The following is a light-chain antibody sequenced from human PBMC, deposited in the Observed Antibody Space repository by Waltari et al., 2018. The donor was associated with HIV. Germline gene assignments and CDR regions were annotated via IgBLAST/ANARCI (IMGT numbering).Light chain of an antibody. CDR3: GSWDDSLNGHVV. J-gene: IGLJ2*01. Sequence: QSVLTQPPAASGALGQRVSIFCSGSNSNIGGNAVKWYRQLPGTAPKPLISSTFQRRAGVPDRFSASKSGTSASLAISGLQSEDEADYYCGSWDDSLNGHVVFGGGTKLTVL. V-gene: IGLV1-44*01. CDR1: NSNIGGNA. CDR2: STF.